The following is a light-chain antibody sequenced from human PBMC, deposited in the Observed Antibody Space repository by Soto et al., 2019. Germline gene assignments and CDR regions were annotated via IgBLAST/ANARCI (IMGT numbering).Light chain of an antibody. J-gene: IGLJ1*01. V-gene: IGLV2-14*01. Sequence: SVLTQPASVSGSPGQSITISCTGTSSDVGGYNYVSWYQQHPGKAPKLKIYEVSNRPSGVSNRFSGSKSGNTASLTISGLQAEDEADYYCSSYTSSSTNVFGTGTKVTVL. CDR2: EVS. CDR3: SSYTSSSTNV. CDR1: SSDVGGYNY.